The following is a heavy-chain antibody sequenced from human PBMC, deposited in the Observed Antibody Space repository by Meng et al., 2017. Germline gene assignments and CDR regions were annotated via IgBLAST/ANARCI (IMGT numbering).Heavy chain of an antibody. CDR2: IYYSGST. V-gene: IGHV4-59*01. Sequence: SETLSLTCTVSGGSISNYYWSWIRQPPGKGLEWIGYIYYSGSTNYNPSLKSRVTISVDTSKNQFSLKLSSVTAADTAVYYCARVRGYYDGIGHKTNWFDPWGQGTLVTVSS. D-gene: IGHD3-22*01. CDR1: GGSISNYY. CDR3: ARVRGYYDGIGHKTNWFDP. J-gene: IGHJ5*02.